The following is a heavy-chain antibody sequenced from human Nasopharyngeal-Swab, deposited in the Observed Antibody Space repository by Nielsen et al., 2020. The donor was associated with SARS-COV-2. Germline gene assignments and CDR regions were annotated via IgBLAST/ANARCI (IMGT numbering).Heavy chain of an antibody. CDR1: GFTFTSSA. J-gene: IGHJ6*02. V-gene: IGHV1-58*02. CDR3: AASVVAATEYYYYGMDV. D-gene: IGHD2-15*01. Sequence: SVTVSCKASGFTFTSSAMQWVRQARGQRLEWIGWIVVGSGNTNYAQKFQERVTITRDMSTSAAYMELSSLRSEDTAVYYCAASVVAATEYYYYGMDVWGQGTTVTVSS. CDR2: IVVGSGNT.